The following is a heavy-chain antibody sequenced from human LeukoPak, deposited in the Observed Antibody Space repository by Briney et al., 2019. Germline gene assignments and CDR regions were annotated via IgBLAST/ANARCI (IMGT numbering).Heavy chain of an antibody. D-gene: IGHD3-22*01. V-gene: IGHV4-59*01. CDR2: IYYSGST. CDR1: GGSISSYY. Sequence: SETLSLTCTVSGGSISSYYWSWIRQPPGKGLEWIGYIYYSGSTNYNPSLKSRVTISVDTSKNQFSLKLSSVTAADTAVYYCAREASYYYDSSGQNWFDPWGQGTLVTVSS. CDR3: AREASYYYDSSGQNWFDP. J-gene: IGHJ5*02.